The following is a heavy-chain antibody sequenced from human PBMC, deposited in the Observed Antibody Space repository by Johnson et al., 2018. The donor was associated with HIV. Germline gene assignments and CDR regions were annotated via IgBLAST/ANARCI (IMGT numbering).Heavy chain of an antibody. CDR2: ISYDGSNK. CDR3: ASSSLSGVDSSGRGALDI. Sequence: QVQLVESGGGVVQPGRSLRLSCAASGFTFSSYAMHWVRQAPGKGLEWVAVISYDGSNKYYADSVKGRFTISRDNSKNTLYLQMNSLRAEDTAVYYCASSSLSGVDSSGRGALDIWGQGTMVTVSS. J-gene: IGHJ3*02. V-gene: IGHV3-30-3*01. D-gene: IGHD3-22*01. CDR1: GFTFSSYA.